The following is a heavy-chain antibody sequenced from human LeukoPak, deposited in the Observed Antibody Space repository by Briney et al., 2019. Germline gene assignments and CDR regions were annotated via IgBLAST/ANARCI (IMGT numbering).Heavy chain of an antibody. D-gene: IGHD6-13*01. CDR2: IYSGGST. V-gene: IGHV3-66*01. CDR3: AREGVAGNYYYNSLDV. CDR1: GFTVSSNY. J-gene: IGHJ6*03. Sequence: GGSLRLSCAASGFTVSSNYMSWVRQAPGKGLEWVSVIYSGGSTYYADSVKGRFTISRDNSKNTLYLQMNSLRAEDTAVYYCAREGVAGNYYYNSLDVWAKGPRSPSP.